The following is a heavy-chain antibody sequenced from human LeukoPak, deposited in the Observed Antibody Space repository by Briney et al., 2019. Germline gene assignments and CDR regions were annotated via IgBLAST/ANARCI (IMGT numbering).Heavy chain of an antibody. CDR1: GGSISSGDYY. D-gene: IGHD5-18*01. CDR2: IYYSGST. Sequence: PSETLSLTCTVSGGSISSGDYYWSWIRQPPGKGLEWIGYIYYSGSTYYNPSLESRVTISVDTSKNQFSLKLSSVTAADTAVYYCASCRVETAMPGGFDHWGQGTLVTVSS. J-gene: IGHJ5*02. V-gene: IGHV4-30-4*08. CDR3: ASCRVETAMPGGFDH.